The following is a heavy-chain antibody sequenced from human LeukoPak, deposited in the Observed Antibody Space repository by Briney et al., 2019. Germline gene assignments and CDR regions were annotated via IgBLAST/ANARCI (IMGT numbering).Heavy chain of an antibody. Sequence: AGGSLRLSCAASGFTFSSYSMNWVRQAPGKGLEWVSSISSSSSYIYYADSVKGRFTISRDNAKNSLYLQMNSLRAEDTAVYYCAREIVPAAMGNWFDPWGQGTLATVS. CDR2: ISSSSSYI. D-gene: IGHD2-2*01. CDR3: AREIVPAAMGNWFDP. V-gene: IGHV3-21*01. J-gene: IGHJ5*02. CDR1: GFTFSSYS.